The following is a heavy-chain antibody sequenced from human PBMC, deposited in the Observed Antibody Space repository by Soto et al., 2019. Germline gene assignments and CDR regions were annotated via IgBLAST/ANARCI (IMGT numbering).Heavy chain of an antibody. CDR1: GGSFSGYY. J-gene: IGHJ4*02. D-gene: IGHD2-2*02. V-gene: IGHV4-34*01. CDR2: INHSGST. Sequence: QVQLQQWGAGLLKPSETLSLTCAVYGGSFSGYYWSWIRQPPGKGLEWIGEINHSGSTNYNPSLKSRVTISVDTSKNQFSLKLSSVTAADTVVYYCARLPRGYCSSTSCYIRQDYWGQGTLVTVSS. CDR3: ARLPRGYCSSTSCYIRQDY.